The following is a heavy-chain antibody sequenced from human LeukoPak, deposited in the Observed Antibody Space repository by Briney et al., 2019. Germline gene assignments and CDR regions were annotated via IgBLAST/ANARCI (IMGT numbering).Heavy chain of an antibody. CDR3: ATQVARGGAPHY. D-gene: IGHD5-12*01. CDR2: IYYSGST. J-gene: IGHJ4*02. CDR1: GGSISSSSYY. Sequence: SETLSLTCTVSGGSISSSSYYWGWIRQPPGKGLEWIGSIYYSGSTYYNPSLKSRVTISVDTSKNQFSLKLSSVTAADTAVYYCATQVARGGAPHYWGQGTLVTVSS. V-gene: IGHV4-39*07.